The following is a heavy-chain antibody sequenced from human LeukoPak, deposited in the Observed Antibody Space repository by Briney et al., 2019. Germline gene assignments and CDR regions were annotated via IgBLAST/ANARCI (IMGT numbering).Heavy chain of an antibody. CDR2: ISSSGSTI. CDR1: GFTFSDYY. J-gene: IGHJ4*02. Sequence: GGSLRLSCAASGFTFSDYYMSWIRQAPGKGLEWVSYISSSGSTIYYADPVKGRFTISRDNAKNSLYLQMNSLRAEDTAVYYCAVSSSWYEVVDYWGQGTLVTVSS. V-gene: IGHV3-11*01. D-gene: IGHD6-13*01. CDR3: AVSSSWYEVVDY.